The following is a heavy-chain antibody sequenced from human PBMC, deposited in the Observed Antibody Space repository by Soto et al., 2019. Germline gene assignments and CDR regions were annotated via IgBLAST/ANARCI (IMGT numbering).Heavy chain of an antibody. CDR3: ARARELYYFDS. V-gene: IGHV4-59*11. CDR1: DDSISYHY. D-gene: IGHD1-26*01. CDR2: TYYTERT. J-gene: IGHJ4*02. Sequence: TLSLTCTVSDDSISYHYWIWIRQPPGKGLEWIAYTYYTERTDYNPSLKSRATISVDTTKNQFSLKLSSVTAADTAVYYCARARELYYFDSWGQGTLVTVSS.